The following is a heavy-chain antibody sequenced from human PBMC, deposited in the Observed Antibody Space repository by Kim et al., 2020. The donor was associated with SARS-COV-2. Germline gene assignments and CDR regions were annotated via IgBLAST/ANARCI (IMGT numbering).Heavy chain of an antibody. Sequence: VKVSCKASGYTFTSYAMHWVRQAPGQRLEWMGWINAGNGNTKYSQKFQGRVTITRDTSASTAYMELSSLRSEDTAVYYCARDRSSVGRAGYDSSGYYRHSERTFDYWGQGTLVTVSS. CDR1: GYTFTSYA. CDR2: INAGNGNT. J-gene: IGHJ4*02. CDR3: ARDRSSVGRAGYDSSGYYRHSERTFDY. D-gene: IGHD3-22*01. V-gene: IGHV1-3*01.